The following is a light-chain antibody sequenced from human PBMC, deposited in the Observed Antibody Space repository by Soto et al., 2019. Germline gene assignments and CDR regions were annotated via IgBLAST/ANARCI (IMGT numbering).Light chain of an antibody. Sequence: QSALTQPPSASGSPGQSVTISCTGTSSDVGYYNSVSWYQQHPGKAPKLMIYEVSKRPSGVPERFSGSKSGNTASLTVSGLQAEDEADSYCTSYAGSNNFRVFGGGTKLTVL. J-gene: IGLJ3*02. CDR2: EVS. CDR3: TSYAGSNNFRV. V-gene: IGLV2-8*01. CDR1: SSDVGYYNS.